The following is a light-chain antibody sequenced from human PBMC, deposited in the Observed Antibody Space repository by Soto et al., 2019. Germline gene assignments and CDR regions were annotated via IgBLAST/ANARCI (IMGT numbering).Light chain of an antibody. CDR2: STD. CDR3: ASWDDSLNGHV. V-gene: IGLV1-44*01. J-gene: IGLJ1*01. Sequence: QAVVTQPPSASGTPGQRVTISCSGSRSNIGSNTVNWYQQLPGTAPQLLIYSTDQRPSGVPGRFSGSKSGTSASLAISALQSEDEAGYYCASWDDSLNGHVFGTGTKVTVL. CDR1: RSNIGSNT.